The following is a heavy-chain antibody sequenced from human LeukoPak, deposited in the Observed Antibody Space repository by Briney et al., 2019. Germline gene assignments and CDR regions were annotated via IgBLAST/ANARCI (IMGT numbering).Heavy chain of an antibody. V-gene: IGHV4-38-2*01. CDR1: GYSISSGYY. Sequence: PSETLSLTCAVSGYSISSGYYWGWIRQPPGKGLEWIGSIYHSGGTYYNPPLKSRVTISVDTSKNQFSLKLGSVTAADTAVYYCARASGYDSDYWGQGTLVTVSS. J-gene: IGHJ4*02. D-gene: IGHD5-12*01. CDR3: ARASGYDSDY. CDR2: IYHSGGT.